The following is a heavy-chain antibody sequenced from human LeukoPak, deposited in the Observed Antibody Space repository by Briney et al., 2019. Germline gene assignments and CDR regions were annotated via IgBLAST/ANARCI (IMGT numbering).Heavy chain of an antibody. Sequence: ASVKVSCKVSGYTLTELSMHWVRQAPGKGLEWMGGFDPEDGETIYAQKFQGRVTMTEDTSTDTAYMELSSLRSEDTAVYYCARGGGYYGSAPFDPWGQGTLVTVSS. CDR1: GYTLTELS. J-gene: IGHJ5*02. D-gene: IGHD3-10*01. CDR2: FDPEDGET. V-gene: IGHV1-24*01. CDR3: ARGGGYYGSAPFDP.